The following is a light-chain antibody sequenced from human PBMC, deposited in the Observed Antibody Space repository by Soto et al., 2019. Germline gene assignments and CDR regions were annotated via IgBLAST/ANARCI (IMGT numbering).Light chain of an antibody. Sequence: QSVLTQPASVSGSPGQSITISCTGTSSDVGSYNLVSWYQQHPGKAPKLMIYEVSKRPSGVSNRFSGSKSGNTASLTISGLQAEDEADYCCCSYAGSRTVVFGGGTKVTVL. V-gene: IGLV2-23*02. CDR3: CSYAGSRTVV. CDR1: SSDVGSYNL. J-gene: IGLJ2*01. CDR2: EVS.